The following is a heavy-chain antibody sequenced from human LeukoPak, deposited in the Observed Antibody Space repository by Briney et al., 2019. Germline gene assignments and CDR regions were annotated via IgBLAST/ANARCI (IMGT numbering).Heavy chain of an antibody. J-gene: IGHJ6*03. CDR3: ARDSIGGSYLNYYYYYMDV. Sequence: PGGSLRLSCVASGISLSNHAMSWVRQAPGKGLEWISAVSDSGSSEYYADSVKGRFTISRDNSKNTLYLQMNSLRVEDTAVYYCARDSIGGSYLNYYYYYMDVWGKGTTVTVSS. CDR1: GISLSNHA. V-gene: IGHV3-23*01. CDR2: VSDSGSSE. D-gene: IGHD1-26*01.